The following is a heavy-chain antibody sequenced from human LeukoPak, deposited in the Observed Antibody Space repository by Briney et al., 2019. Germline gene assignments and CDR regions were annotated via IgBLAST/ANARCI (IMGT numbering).Heavy chain of an antibody. D-gene: IGHD3-10*01. CDR1: DFTVSTNY. CDR2: IYYSGST. Sequence: GSLRLSCAASDFTVSTNYMSWVRQAPGKGLEWIGYIYYSGSTNYNSSLKSRVIISVDTSKNQFSLKLTSVTAADTAVYYRVRGPYGSGISNWFDPWGQGTQVIVSS. J-gene: IGHJ5*02. V-gene: IGHV4-59*02. CDR3: VRGPYGSGISNWFDP.